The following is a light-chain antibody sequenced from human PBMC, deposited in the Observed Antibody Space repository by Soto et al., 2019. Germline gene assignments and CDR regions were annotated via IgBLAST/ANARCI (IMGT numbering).Light chain of an antibody. Sequence: QSALTQPRSVSGSPGQSVTISCTGTSSDVGGYNYVSWYQQHPGKAPKLMIYDVSKRPSGVSDRFSGSKSGNTASLTISGLQAEDEADYYCSSYTSSNTEVFGTGTKVTVL. CDR1: SSDVGGYNY. J-gene: IGLJ1*01. V-gene: IGLV2-11*01. CDR2: DVS. CDR3: SSYTSSNTEV.